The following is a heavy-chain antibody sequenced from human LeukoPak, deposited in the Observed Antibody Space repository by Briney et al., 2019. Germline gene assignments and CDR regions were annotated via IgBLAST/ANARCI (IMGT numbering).Heavy chain of an antibody. D-gene: IGHD2-2*01. J-gene: IGHJ4*02. V-gene: IGHV3-7*03. CDR2: INQDGIEK. CDR3: ARDSAAWDY. Sequence: PGGSLRLSCAASRFTFSSSWMNWVRQAPGKGLEWVANINQDGIEKYYLDSVKGRFTISRDNAKNSLYLQMNSLRAEDTAIYYCARDSAAWDYWGQGTLVTVSS. CDR1: RFTFSSSW.